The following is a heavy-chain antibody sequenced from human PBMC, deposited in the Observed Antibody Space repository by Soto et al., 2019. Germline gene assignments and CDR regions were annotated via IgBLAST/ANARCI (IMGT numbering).Heavy chain of an antibody. D-gene: IGHD1-26*01. CDR1: GFTFSRYW. CDR2: ITRTDST. J-gene: IGHJ4*02. Sequence: GGSLRLSCEASGFTFSRYWMHWVRQAPGKGLVWVSAITRTDSTYYADSAKGRFTISRDNSRNTLYLQMNSLGAEDAALYYCAKALVGEVGATDYWGQGTLVTVSS. CDR3: AKALVGEVGATDY. V-gene: IGHV3-23*01.